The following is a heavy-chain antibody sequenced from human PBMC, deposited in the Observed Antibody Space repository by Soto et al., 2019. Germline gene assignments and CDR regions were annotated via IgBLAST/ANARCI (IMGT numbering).Heavy chain of an antibody. J-gene: IGHJ5*02. D-gene: IGHD5-18*01. CDR3: ARMDTAMVRVGTGGWFDP. Sequence: EVQLLESGGGLIQPGGSLRLSCAASGFTFSNYAMTWVRQAPGKGLEWVSGISGGGDRTYYADSVKGRFTISKDNSKNTLSLQMNSLTAEDTAVYYCARMDTAMVRVGTGGWFDPWGQGTLVTVSS. CDR1: GFTFSNYA. CDR2: ISGGGDRT. V-gene: IGHV3-23*01.